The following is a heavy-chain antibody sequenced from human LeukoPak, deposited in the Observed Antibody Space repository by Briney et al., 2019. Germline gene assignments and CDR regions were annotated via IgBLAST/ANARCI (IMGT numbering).Heavy chain of an antibody. J-gene: IGHJ4*02. CDR2: IYPGDSDT. CDR3: ARSIDSTTSTLPF. V-gene: IGHV5-51*01. Sequence: GESLEISCKGSENSFTDCWIAWVRQMPGKGLEWVGIIYPGDSDTRYSPTFQGQVTISADRSTTTAYLQWSGLKASDTAMYYCARSIDSTTSTLPFWGQGTLVTVSS. CDR1: ENSFTDCW. D-gene: IGHD5-24*01.